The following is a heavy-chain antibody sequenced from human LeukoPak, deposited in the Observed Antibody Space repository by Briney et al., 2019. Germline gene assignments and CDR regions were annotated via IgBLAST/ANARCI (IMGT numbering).Heavy chain of an antibody. Sequence: PGGSLRLSCAASGFTFSSYGMRWVRQAPGKGLEWVSAMSGSGGSTYYADSVKGRFTISRDNSKNTLYLQMNSLRAEDTAVYYCAKAPPLPYYYGSGSYFGFDPWGQGTLVTVSS. CDR2: MSGSGGST. D-gene: IGHD3-10*01. CDR1: GFTFSSYG. V-gene: IGHV3-23*01. J-gene: IGHJ5*02. CDR3: AKAPPLPYYYGSGSYFGFDP.